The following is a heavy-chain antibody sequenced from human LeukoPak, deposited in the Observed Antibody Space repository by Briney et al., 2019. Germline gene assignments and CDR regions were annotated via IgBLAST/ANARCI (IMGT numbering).Heavy chain of an antibody. D-gene: IGHD6-6*01. CDR2: ISYDGSNK. CDR1: GFTFSSYG. J-gene: IGHJ4*02. Sequence: GGSLRLSCAASGFTFSSYGMHWVRQAPGKGLEWVAVISYDGSNKYYADSVKGRFTISRDNSKNTLYLQMNSLRAEDTAVNYCAKDGLEYSSSSSVFDYWGQGTLVTVSS. CDR3: AKDGLEYSSSSSVFDY. V-gene: IGHV3-30*18.